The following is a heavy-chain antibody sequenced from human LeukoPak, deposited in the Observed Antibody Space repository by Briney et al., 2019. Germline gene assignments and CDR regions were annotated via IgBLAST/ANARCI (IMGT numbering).Heavy chain of an antibody. CDR1: GDSISSGDYY. CDR3: ARYYYGSGSYYGGGDDAFDI. Sequence: SETLSLTCTVSGDSISSGDYYWSWIRQPAGKGLEWIGRISSSGSTNYNPSLKSRVTISVDTSKNQFSLKLSSVTAADTAVYYCARYYYGSGSYYGGGDDAFDIWGQGTMVTVST. J-gene: IGHJ3*02. D-gene: IGHD3-10*01. V-gene: IGHV4-61*02. CDR2: ISSSGST.